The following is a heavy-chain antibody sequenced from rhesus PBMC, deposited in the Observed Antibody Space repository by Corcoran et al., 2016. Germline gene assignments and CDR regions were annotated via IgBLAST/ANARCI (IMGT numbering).Heavy chain of an antibody. CDR2: IYGSGWSN. V-gene: IGHV4S11*01. CDR3: ARTPYSNYYGVDS. Sequence: QVQLQESGPGLVKPSETLSLTCAVSGYSISSNYCNWIRQPPGKGVEGIGNIYGSGWSNNRNPARKSRVTLSEDTAKNQFSLKMSSVTDADTAVYDCARTPYSNYYGVDSWGQGVVVTVSS. J-gene: IGHJ6*01. CDR1: GYSISSNY. D-gene: IGHD4-23*01.